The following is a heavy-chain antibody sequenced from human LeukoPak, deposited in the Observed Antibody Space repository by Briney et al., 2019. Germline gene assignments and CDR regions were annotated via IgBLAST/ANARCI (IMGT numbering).Heavy chain of an antibody. CDR1: GGSISSYY. Sequence: SETLSLTCSVSGGSISSYYWSWIRQPAGKGLEWIGRIYTSGSTNYNPSLKSRVTMSVDTSKNQFSLKLSSVTAADTAVYYCARVGMPVTTPYWYLVLLGRGTLVTVSS. V-gene: IGHV4-4*07. CDR2: IYTSGST. CDR3: ARVGMPVTTPYWYLVL. J-gene: IGHJ2*01. D-gene: IGHD4-17*01.